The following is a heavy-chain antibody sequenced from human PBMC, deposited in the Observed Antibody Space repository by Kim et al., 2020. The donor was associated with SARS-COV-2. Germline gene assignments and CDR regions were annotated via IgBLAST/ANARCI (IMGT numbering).Heavy chain of an antibody. CDR1: GDSISSYY. CDR3: ARHSSSSGDYYSFYMDV. D-gene: IGHD6-6*01. J-gene: IGHJ6*03. V-gene: IGHV4-59*08. CDR2: IFYRGDT. Sequence: SETLSLTCIVSGDSISSYYWSWIRQSPGKGLEWIGYIFYRGDTNYNPSLKSRVTISVDTSKNQFSLKLRSVTAADTAVYFCARHSSSSGDYYSFYMDVWGKGTTVTVSS.